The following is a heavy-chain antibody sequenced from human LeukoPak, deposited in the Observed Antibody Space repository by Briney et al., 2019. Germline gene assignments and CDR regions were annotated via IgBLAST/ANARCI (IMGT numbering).Heavy chain of an antibody. CDR2: VYYSGYT. CDR1: GGTISSYY. D-gene: IGHD3-16*01. Sequence: PSETLSLTCTVPGGTISSYYWSWIRQPPGKGLKWIGNVYYSGYTTYSPSLRSRVTISVDTSKNQFSLKLSSVTAADTAVYYCARETSQKGAHYMDVWGKGTTITISS. J-gene: IGHJ6*03. V-gene: IGHV4-59*01. CDR3: ARETSQKGAHYMDV.